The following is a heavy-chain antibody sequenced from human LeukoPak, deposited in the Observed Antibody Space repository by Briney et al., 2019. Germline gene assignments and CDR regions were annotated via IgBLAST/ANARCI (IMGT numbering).Heavy chain of an antibody. J-gene: IGHJ3*02. CDR1: GFTFDDYG. Sequence: GGSLRLSCAASGFTFDDYGMSWVRQAPGKGLEWVSGINWNGGSTGYADSVKGRFTISRDNAKNSLYLQMNSQRAEDTALYYCARGVGTTYDFWSGYYDLFGAFDIWGQGTMVTVSS. CDR3: ARGVGTTYDFWSGYYDLFGAFDI. V-gene: IGHV3-20*04. CDR2: INWNGGST. D-gene: IGHD3-3*01.